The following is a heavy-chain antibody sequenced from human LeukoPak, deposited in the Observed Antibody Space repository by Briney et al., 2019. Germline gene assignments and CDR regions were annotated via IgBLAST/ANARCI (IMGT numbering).Heavy chain of an antibody. J-gene: IGHJ3*02. Sequence: PSETLSLTCTVSGFHISSGYYWDWIRQPPGKGLEWIGSINHSGTTYYNPSLKSRFTMSADTSKNQFSLILRSVTAADTAVYYCARVDATMIRAFDIWGQGTMVTVSS. CDR1: GFHISSGYY. CDR2: INHSGTT. D-gene: IGHD3-10*01. V-gene: IGHV4-38-2*02. CDR3: ARVDATMIRAFDI.